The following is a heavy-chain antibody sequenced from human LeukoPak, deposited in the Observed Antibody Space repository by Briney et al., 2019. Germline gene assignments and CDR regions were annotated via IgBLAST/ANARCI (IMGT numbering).Heavy chain of an antibody. CDR2: ISSSGSTI. Sequence: PGGSLRLSCAASGFTFSSYEMNWVRQAPGKGLEWVSYISSSGSTIYYADSVKGRFTISRDNAKNSLYLQINSLRAEDTAVYCCARVYGGKSYYFDYWGRGTLVTVSS. V-gene: IGHV3-48*03. CDR1: GFTFSSYE. D-gene: IGHD4-23*01. J-gene: IGHJ4*02. CDR3: ARVYGGKSYYFDY.